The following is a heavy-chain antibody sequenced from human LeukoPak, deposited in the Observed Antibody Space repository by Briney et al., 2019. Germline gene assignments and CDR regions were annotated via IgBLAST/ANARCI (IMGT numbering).Heavy chain of an antibody. D-gene: IGHD6-19*01. V-gene: IGHV1-18*01. CDR2: ISGYNGYT. CDR3: SRDWHRTIEVAGQGGNWFDP. J-gene: IGHJ5*02. CDR1: GYTFTSYG. Sequence: GASVKVSCKASGYTFTSYGISCVRQATGQALEWRGWISGYNGYTNYAQKLQGRVTMTTDTSTSTAYMELRSLRSDDTAVYYCSRDWHRTIEVAGQGGNWFDPWGQGTLVTVSS.